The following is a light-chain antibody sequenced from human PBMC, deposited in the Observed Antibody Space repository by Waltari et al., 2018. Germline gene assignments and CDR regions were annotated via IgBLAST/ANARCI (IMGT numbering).Light chain of an antibody. V-gene: IGKV3-20*01. Sequence: ELVLTQSPGTLSLSPGERATPPCRASQSVSNNYLAWYQQKLGQAPRLLIYGASSRATGISDRFSGSGSGTDFTLTISRLEPEDFAVYYCQQYGSSPLTFGGGTKVEIK. CDR3: QQYGSSPLT. CDR1: QSVSNNY. J-gene: IGKJ4*01. CDR2: GAS.